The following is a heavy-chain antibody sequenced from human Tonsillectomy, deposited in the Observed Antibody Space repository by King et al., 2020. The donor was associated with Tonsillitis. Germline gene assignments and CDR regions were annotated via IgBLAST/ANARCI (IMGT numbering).Heavy chain of an antibody. J-gene: IGHJ5*02. Sequence: LQLQESGPGLVKPSETLSLTCTVSGGSISSSSYYWGWIRQPPGKGLEWIGSIYYSGSTYYNPSLKSRVTISVDTSKNQFSLKLSSVTAADTAVYYCARTFPLEVFRNWFDPWGQGTLVTVSS. V-gene: IGHV4-39*01. CDR1: GGSISSSSYY. CDR2: IYYSGST. CDR3: ARTFPLEVFRNWFDP. D-gene: IGHD2/OR15-2a*01.